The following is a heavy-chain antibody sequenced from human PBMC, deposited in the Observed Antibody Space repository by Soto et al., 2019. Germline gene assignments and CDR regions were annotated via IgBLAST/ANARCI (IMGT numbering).Heavy chain of an antibody. Sequence: SQTLSLTCAISGDSVSSTSAAWNWIRQTPSRGLEWLGRTYYRSKWYDDYAPSVKGRITISPDTSKNHFSLQLNSVTPEDTVVYFCARGHETGTTSRFDPWGQGTLVTVSS. D-gene: IGHD1-1*01. CDR2: TYYRSKWYD. CDR3: ARGHETGTTSRFDP. V-gene: IGHV6-1*01. J-gene: IGHJ5*02. CDR1: GDSVSSTSAA.